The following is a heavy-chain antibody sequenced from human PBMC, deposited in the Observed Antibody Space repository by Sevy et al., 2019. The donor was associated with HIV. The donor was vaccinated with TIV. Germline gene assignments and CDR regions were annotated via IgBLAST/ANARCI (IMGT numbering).Heavy chain of an antibody. CDR2: ISGSGDIT. CDR3: AKTDRISVLGQFDY. Sequence: GGSLRLSCAASGFTFSRFAMSWVRQAPGKGLEWVSIISGSGDITYYEQSVKGRFTISRDNSKNTLSLQMNSLRAEDTAIYFCAKTDRISVLGQFDYWGQGTLVTVSS. J-gene: IGHJ4*02. D-gene: IGHD6-19*01. V-gene: IGHV3-23*01. CDR1: GFTFSRFA.